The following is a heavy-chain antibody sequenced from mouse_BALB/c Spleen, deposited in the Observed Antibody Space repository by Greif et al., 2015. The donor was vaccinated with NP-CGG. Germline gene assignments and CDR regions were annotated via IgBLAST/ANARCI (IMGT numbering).Heavy chain of an antibody. J-gene: IGHJ2*01. V-gene: IGHV1-9*01. CDR2: ILPGSGST. Sequence: QVQLQQPGAELMKPGASVKISCKATGYTFSSYWIEWVKQRPGHGLEWIGEILPGSGSTNYNEKFKGKATFTADTSSNTAYMQLSSLTSEDSAVYYCARPIYYGSSLDYWGQGTTLTVSS. CDR3: ARPIYYGSSLDY. D-gene: IGHD1-1*01. CDR1: GYTFSSYW.